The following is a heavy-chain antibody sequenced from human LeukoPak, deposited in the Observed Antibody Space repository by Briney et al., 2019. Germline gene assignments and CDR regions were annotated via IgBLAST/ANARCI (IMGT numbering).Heavy chain of an antibody. V-gene: IGHV3-23*01. CDR1: GFTFSSYG. CDR2: IVSSGYDT. CDR3: AKPGYVTSGWFDY. Sequence: PGGSLRLSCAASGFTFSSYGMSWVRQAPGKGLEWVSTIVSSGYDTYYAGSVKGRFTISRDNSKNTLYLQMSSLRAEDTAVYYCAKPGYVTSGWFDYWGQESLVLVSS. D-gene: IGHD6-19*01. J-gene: IGHJ4*02.